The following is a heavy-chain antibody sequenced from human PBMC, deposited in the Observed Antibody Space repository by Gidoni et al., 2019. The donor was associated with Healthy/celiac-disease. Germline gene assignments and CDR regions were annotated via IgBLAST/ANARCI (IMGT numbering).Heavy chain of an antibody. J-gene: IGHJ4*02. CDR3: TRLIGIGPIWPRGNYYFDY. CDR1: GFTFGDYA. Sequence: EVQLVESGGGLVQPGRSLRLSCTASGFTFGDYAMSWVRQAPGKGLEWVGFSRSKAYGGTTEYAASVKGRFTISRDDSKSIAYLQMNSRKTEDTAVYYCTRLIGIGPIWPRGNYYFDYWGQGTLVTVSS. D-gene: IGHD1-26*01. V-gene: IGHV3-49*04. CDR2: SRSKAYGGTT.